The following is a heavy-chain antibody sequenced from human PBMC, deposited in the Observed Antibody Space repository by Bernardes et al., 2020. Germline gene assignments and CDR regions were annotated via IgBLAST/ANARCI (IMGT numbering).Heavy chain of an antibody. CDR2: ITGSGGGT. D-gene: IGHD6-25*01. Sequence: SLRLSCAASGFTFSNYVMTWVRQAPGKGLEWVSTITGSGGGTYYAGSVKGRLTISRDNSKNTLFLQMNSLRADDTAVYYCAKGKSSGSLDWFDPWGQGTLVTVSS. V-gene: IGHV3-23*01. CDR1: GFTFSNYV. J-gene: IGHJ5*02. CDR3: AKGKSSGSLDWFDP.